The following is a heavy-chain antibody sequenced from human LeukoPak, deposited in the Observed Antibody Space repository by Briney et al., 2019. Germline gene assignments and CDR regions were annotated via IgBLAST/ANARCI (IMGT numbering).Heavy chain of an antibody. CDR2: IWYDGSNK. J-gene: IGHJ3*02. D-gene: IGHD3-22*01. V-gene: IGHV3-33*01. CDR1: GFTFSSYG. CDR3: ARAEDYDSSGYVDAFDI. Sequence: GGSLRLSCAASGFTFSSYGMHWVRQAPGKGLEWVAVIWYDGSNKYYADSVKGRFSISRDNSKNTLYLHMNSLRAEDTALYYCARAEDYDSSGYVDAFDIWGQGTMVTVST.